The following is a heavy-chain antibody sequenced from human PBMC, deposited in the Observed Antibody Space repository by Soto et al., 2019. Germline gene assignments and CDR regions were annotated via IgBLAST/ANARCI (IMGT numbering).Heavy chain of an antibody. Sequence: QVQLVQSGAEVKKPGSSVKVSCKASGDTFTKYAISWVRQAPGQGLEWMGGIIPFYGTAHYAEKFQDGVTIIADTSTSTADMELSSLRPEDTAVYYCARDLGGCSAGSCRYNWLDSWGQGTLVTVSS. J-gene: IGHJ5*01. D-gene: IGHD2-15*01. CDR1: GDTFTKYA. CDR2: IIPFYGTA. CDR3: ARDLGGCSAGSCRYNWLDS. V-gene: IGHV1-69*06.